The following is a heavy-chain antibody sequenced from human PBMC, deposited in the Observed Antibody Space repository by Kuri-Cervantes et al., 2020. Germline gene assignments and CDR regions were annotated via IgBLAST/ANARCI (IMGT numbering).Heavy chain of an antibody. CDR3: ARGVVPAAISTYYYYYGMDV. CDR2: IFYSGST. V-gene: IGHV4-59*01. Sequence: GSLRLSCTVSGGSFTSDYWSWIRQSPGKGLQWIGYIFYSGSTIYNPSLKSRLTISVDTSKNQFSLKLSSVTAADTAVYYCARGVVPAAISTYYYYYGMDVWGQGTTVTVSS. J-gene: IGHJ6*02. D-gene: IGHD2-2*01. CDR1: GGSFTSDY.